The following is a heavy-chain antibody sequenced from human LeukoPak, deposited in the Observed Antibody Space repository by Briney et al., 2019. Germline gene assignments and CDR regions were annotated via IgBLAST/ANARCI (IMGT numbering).Heavy chain of an antibody. V-gene: IGHV1-69*13. CDR3: ARGDPNCGGDCYAYYFDY. J-gene: IGHJ4*02. CDR2: IIPIFGTA. D-gene: IGHD2-21*02. CDR1: GGTFSSYA. Sequence: SVTVSCKASGGTFSSYAISWVRQAPGQGLEWMGGIIPIFGTANYAQKFQGRVTITADESTSTAYMELSSLRSEDTAVYYCARGDPNCGGDCYAYYFDYWGQGTLVTVSS.